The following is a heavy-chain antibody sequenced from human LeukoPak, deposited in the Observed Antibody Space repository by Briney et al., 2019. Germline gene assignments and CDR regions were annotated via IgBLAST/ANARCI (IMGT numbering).Heavy chain of an antibody. Sequence: GGSLRLSCAASGFTFSAYAMSWVRQAPGKGLEWVSSISLSGGDTFYADSVKGRLTISRDNSKNTLYLQMISLRADDTAIYYCAPQYCGGDCPSQFDYWGQGTLVTVSS. D-gene: IGHD2-21*02. CDR1: GFTFSAYA. CDR3: APQYCGGDCPSQFDY. CDR2: ISLSGGDT. V-gene: IGHV3-23*01. J-gene: IGHJ4*02.